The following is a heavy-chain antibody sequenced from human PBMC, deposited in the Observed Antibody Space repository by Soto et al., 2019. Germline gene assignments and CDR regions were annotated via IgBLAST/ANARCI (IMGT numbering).Heavy chain of an antibody. CDR3: ARRYCSGGSCYSKFPSPLLY. D-gene: IGHD2-15*01. CDR2: ISAYNGNT. Sequence: ASVKVSCKASGYTFTSYGISWVRQAPGQGLEWMGWISAYNGNTNYAQKLQGRVTMTTDTSTSTAYMELRSLRSDDTAVYYCARRYCSGGSCYSKFPSPLLYWGQGTLVTVSS. CDR1: GYTFTSYG. V-gene: IGHV1-18*01. J-gene: IGHJ4*02.